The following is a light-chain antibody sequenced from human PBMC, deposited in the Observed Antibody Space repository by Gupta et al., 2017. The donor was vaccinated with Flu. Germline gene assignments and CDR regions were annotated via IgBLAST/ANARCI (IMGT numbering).Light chain of an antibody. CDR1: RDIYPY. CDR2: QAS. J-gene: IGKJ2*01. V-gene: IGKV1-5*03. CDR3: QQYRSYSYT. Sequence: DIQMTQSPSTLSASVGDRVTMSCRASRDIYPYLAWYQQIPGRAPKLLIYQASSLESGVPSRFSGSGSGADFTLVIDSLQPDDFATYYCQQYRSYSYTFGQGTRLEIK.